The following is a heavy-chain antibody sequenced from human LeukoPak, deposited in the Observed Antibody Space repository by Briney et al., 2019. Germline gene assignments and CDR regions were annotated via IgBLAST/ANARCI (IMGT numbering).Heavy chain of an antibody. Sequence: SETLSLTCTVSGGSISSYYWSWIRQSPGKGLEWIGDIYYSGSTNYNPSLKGRVTISVDTSKNQFSLKVRFMTAADTAVYYCATYYNILTGYTFDSWGQGTQVTVSS. V-gene: IGHV4-59*01. CDR1: GGSISSYY. CDR2: IYYSGST. D-gene: IGHD3-9*01. CDR3: ATYYNILTGYTFDS. J-gene: IGHJ4*02.